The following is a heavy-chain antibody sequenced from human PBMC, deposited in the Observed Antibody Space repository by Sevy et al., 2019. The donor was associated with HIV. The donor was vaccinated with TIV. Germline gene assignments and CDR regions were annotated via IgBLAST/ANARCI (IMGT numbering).Heavy chain of an antibody. J-gene: IGHJ1*01. V-gene: IGHV3-30-3*01. D-gene: IGHD1-1*01. Sequence: GGSLRLSCAASGFTFTLYSMHWVRQAPGKGLEWVATISFDGSNKHYADSVKGRFTISRDNSQNSLYLQMNSLRTEDTAVYYCALERLSSDVGEYFPNWGQGTLVTVSS. CDR3: ALERLSSDVGEYFPN. CDR2: ISFDGSNK. CDR1: GFTFTLYS.